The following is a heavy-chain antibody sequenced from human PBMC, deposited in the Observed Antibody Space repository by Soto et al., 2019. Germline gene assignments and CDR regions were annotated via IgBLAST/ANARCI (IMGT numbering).Heavy chain of an antibody. CDR1: GFTFSSYE. CDR2: ISSSGSTI. D-gene: IGHD3-22*01. V-gene: IGHV3-48*03. Sequence: GGSLRLSCAASGFTFSSYEMNWVRQAPGKGLEWVSYISSSGSTIYYADSVKGRFTISRDNAKNSLYLQMNSLRAEDTAVYYCARAYYYDSSGYYPALDYWGQGXLVTVSS. CDR3: ARAYYYDSSGYYPALDY. J-gene: IGHJ4*02.